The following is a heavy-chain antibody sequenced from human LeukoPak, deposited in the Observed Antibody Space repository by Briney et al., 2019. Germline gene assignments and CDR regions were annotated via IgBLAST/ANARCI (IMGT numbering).Heavy chain of an antibody. V-gene: IGHV3-48*01. CDR3: AKDPSGYCSSTSCQGN. CDR2: ISSSSSTI. Sequence: PGGSLRLSCAASGFTFSSYSMNWVRQAPGKGLEWVSYISSSSSTIYYADSVKGRFTISRDNSKNTLYLQMNSLRAEDTAVYYCAKDPSGYCSSTSCQGNWGQGTLVTVSS. CDR1: GFTFSSYS. J-gene: IGHJ4*02. D-gene: IGHD2-2*03.